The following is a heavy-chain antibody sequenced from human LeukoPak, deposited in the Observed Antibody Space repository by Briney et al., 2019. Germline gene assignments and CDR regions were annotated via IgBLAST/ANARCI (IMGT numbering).Heavy chain of an antibody. CDR3: ARGAAARRAGAFDI. V-gene: IGHV3-48*03. CDR1: GFTFSSYE. D-gene: IGHD6-6*01. CDR2: ISSSGSTI. J-gene: IGHJ3*02. Sequence: PGGSLRLSCAASGFTFSSYEMNWVRQAPGKGLEWVSYISSSGSTIYYADSVKGRFTISRDNAKNSLYLQMNSLRAEDTAVYYCARGAAARRAGAFDIWGQGTMVTVSS.